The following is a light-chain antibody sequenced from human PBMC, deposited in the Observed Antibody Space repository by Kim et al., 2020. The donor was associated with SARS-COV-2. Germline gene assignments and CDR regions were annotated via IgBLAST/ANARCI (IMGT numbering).Light chain of an antibody. V-gene: IGLV1-44*01. CDR1: RSNIGSNT. J-gene: IGLJ3*02. Sequence: GQRVTIACSGSRSNIGSNTVNWYQHRPGTAPKVLMYTDNERPSGVPDRFSGSKSGTSASLVISALQSEDGADYYCAAWDDSLSGRVFGGGTKVTVL. CDR2: TDN. CDR3: AAWDDSLSGRV.